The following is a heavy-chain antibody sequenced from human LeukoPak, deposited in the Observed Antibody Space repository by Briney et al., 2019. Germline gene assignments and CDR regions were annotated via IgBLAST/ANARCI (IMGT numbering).Heavy chain of an antibody. CDR3: TRDQTPYY. CDR2: IRSKVYGGTP. V-gene: IGHV3-49*04. Sequence: GGSLRLSCTASGFTFGDYAMTWVRQAPGEGLEWVGFIRSKVYGGTPEYAASVKGRFTISRDDSKGIAYLQMNSLKTEDTAVYYCTRDQTPYYWGQGTLVTVSS. J-gene: IGHJ4*02. CDR1: GFTFGDYA.